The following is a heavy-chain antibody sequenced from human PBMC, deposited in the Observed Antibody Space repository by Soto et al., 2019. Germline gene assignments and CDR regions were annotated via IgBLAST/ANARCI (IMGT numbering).Heavy chain of an antibody. CDR2: ISDDGRDK. CDR3: ARVLFGYVDTLYS. D-gene: IGHD5-12*01. CDR1: GFTFTSYG. Sequence: GGSLRLSCAASGFTFTSYGMHWVRQAPGKGLEWVAFISDDGRDKYYTDSVKGRFTIARDNSKSTLTLQMNSLRSEDTAIYYSARVLFGYVDTLYSWGQGTLVAVSS. V-gene: IGHV3-30*03. J-gene: IGHJ4*02.